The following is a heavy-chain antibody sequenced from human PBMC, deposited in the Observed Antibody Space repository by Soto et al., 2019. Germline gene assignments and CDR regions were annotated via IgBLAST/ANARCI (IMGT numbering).Heavy chain of an antibody. CDR1: GFTFSTYA. D-gene: IGHD2-2*01. V-gene: IGHV3-23*01. CDR3: AKDRHHCISTSCPFYYYCGMDV. Sequence: GGSLRLSCAASGFTFSTYAMSWVRQAPGKGLEWVSAISNSGSITFYADSVRGRFTISRDNSKNTLYLQMNSLRAEDTAVYYYAKDRHHCISTSCPFYYYCGMDVWGQGTTVTVSS. J-gene: IGHJ6*02. CDR2: ISNSGSIT.